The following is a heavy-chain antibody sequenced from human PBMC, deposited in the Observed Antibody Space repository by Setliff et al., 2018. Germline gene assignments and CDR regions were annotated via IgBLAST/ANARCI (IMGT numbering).Heavy chain of an antibody. CDR3: VKLVPQAISSDP. J-gene: IGHJ5*02. CDR2: IKSKTDGGTT. CDR1: GVSVSDAW. V-gene: IGHV3-15*01. Sequence: NPGGSLRLSCAASGVSVSDAWMGWVRQTPGKGLGWVGRIKSKTDGGTTDYAAPVKGRFTISRDDSENTLYLQMNSLITDDTAIYYCVKLVPQAISSDPWGQGTLVTVSS. D-gene: IGHD3-10*01.